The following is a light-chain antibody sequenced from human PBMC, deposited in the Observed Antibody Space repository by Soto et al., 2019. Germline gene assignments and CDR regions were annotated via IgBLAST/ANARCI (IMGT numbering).Light chain of an antibody. CDR3: VLYMNSGTL. CDR2: STN. J-gene: IGLJ3*02. Sequence: QTVVTQEPSLSVSPGGTVTLTCGLSSGSVSTSYYPSWYQQTPGQAPRTLIYSTNTRSSGVPDRLSGSILGNKAALTITGAQADDESDYYCVLYMNSGTLFGGGTKLTVL. CDR1: SGSVSTSYY. V-gene: IGLV8-61*01.